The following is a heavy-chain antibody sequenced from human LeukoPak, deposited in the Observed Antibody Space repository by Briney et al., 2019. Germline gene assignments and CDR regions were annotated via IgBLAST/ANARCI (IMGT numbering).Heavy chain of an antibody. V-gene: IGHV3-66*01. D-gene: IGHD5-12*01. Sequence: GGSLRLSCAASGFTVSSSYINWVRQAPGKGLEWVSVVYSGGSAYYADSVKGRFTISRDNSKNTLYLQMNSLRAEDTAVYYCARAFVRYSGYDPWGQGTLVTVSS. J-gene: IGHJ5*02. CDR3: ARAFVRYSGYDP. CDR2: VYSGGSA. CDR1: GFTVSSSY.